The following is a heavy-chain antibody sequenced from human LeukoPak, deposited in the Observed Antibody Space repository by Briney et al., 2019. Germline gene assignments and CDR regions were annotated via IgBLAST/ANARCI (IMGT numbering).Heavy chain of an antibody. D-gene: IGHD2-2*01. CDR3: AREGRCSSTSCPLPSGFDT. J-gene: IGHJ3*02. CDR2: IYTSGST. V-gene: IGHV4-4*07. CDR1: GGSISSYY. Sequence: SETLSLTCTVSGGSISSYYWSWIRQPAGKGLEWIGRIYTSGSTNYNPSLKSRVTMSVDTSKNQFSLKLSSVTAADTAVYYCAREGRCSSTSCPLPSGFDTWGQGTMVTVSS.